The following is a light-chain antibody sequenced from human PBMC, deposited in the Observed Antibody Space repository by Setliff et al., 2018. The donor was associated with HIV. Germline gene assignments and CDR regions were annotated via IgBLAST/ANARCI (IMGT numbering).Light chain of an antibody. CDR3: CSYVNSGIYV. CDR2: DVN. V-gene: IGLV2-23*02. Sequence: QSVPTQPASVSGSPGQAITISCSGTSSDVGAYNYVSWYQQHPGKAPKVMIYDVNKWPSGVSNRFSGSKSGNTASLTISGLQAEDEADYYCCSYVNSGIYVFGTGTKVTVL. CDR1: SSDVGAYNY. J-gene: IGLJ1*01.